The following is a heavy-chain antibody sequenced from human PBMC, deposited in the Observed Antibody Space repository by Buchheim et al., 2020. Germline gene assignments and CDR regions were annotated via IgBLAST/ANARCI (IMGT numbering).Heavy chain of an antibody. J-gene: IGHJ4*02. Sequence: EVQLVESGGGLIQPGGSLRLSCAASGFTFGRYTMGWVRQAPGKGLEWVSDINESGGATWYEDSVRGRFTISRDNSENTLFLQMNSLRGEDTAVYFCARAGRASWYDYWGQGTL. CDR3: ARAGRASWYDY. V-gene: IGHV3-23*04. CDR2: INESGGAT. CDR1: GFTFGRYT. D-gene: IGHD6-13*01.